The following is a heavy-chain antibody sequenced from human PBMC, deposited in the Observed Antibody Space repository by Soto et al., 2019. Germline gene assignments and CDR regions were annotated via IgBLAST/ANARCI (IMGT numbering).Heavy chain of an antibody. Sequence: PGGSLRLSCAASGFTFSSYAMSWVRQAPGKGLEWVSAISGSGGSTYYADSVKGRFTISRDNSKDTLYLQMNSLRAEDTAVYYCAKALSGGWNDGNYCYYGMDVWGQGTTVTVSS. D-gene: IGHD1-1*01. CDR1: GFTFSSYA. CDR2: ISGSGGST. V-gene: IGHV3-23*01. J-gene: IGHJ6*02. CDR3: AKALSGGWNDGNYCYYGMDV.